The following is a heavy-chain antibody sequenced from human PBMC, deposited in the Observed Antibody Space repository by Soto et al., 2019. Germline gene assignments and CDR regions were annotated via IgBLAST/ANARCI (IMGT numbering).Heavy chain of an antibody. CDR2: IKEDGRQK. D-gene: IGHD2-2*03. Sequence: PGGSLRLSCAASGFTFSSYWMSWVRQAPGKGLEWVANIKEDGRQKYYVDSVKGRFTISRDNAKNSLYLQLNSLRAEDTAVYFCARDWIKNTIDYWGQGTLVTVSS. CDR1: GFTFSSYW. V-gene: IGHV3-7*05. CDR3: ARDWIKNTIDY. J-gene: IGHJ4*02.